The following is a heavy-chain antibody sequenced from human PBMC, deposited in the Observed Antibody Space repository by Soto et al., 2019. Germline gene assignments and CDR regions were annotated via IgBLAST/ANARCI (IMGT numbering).Heavy chain of an antibody. CDR1: GGKFDSYI. D-gene: IGHD2-15*01. CDR3: ARGLSDCSGGTCYIFQQ. V-gene: IGHV1-69*06. CDR2: FTPMYGTA. Sequence: VASVKVSCKASGGKFDSYIFSWVRQAPGQGLEWMGGFTPMYGTATYAPNFQDRVTFTADKSTSTAYMDLTSLRPDDTAMFYCARGLSDCSGGTCYIFQQWGQGTLVTVSS. J-gene: IGHJ1*01.